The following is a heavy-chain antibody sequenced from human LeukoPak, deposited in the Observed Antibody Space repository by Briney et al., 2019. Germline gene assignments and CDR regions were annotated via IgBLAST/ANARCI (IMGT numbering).Heavy chain of an antibody. J-gene: IGHJ3*02. CDR1: GFTFSSYA. Sequence: GGSLRLSCAASGFTFSSYAMSWVRQAPGEGLEWVSAISGSGGSTYYADSVKGRFTISRDNSKNTLYLQMNSLRAEDRAVYYCAKRERIEQWPGDVFDSWGQGTMVTVPS. CDR3: AKRERIEQWPGDVFDS. CDR2: ISGSGGST. V-gene: IGHV3-23*01. D-gene: IGHD6-19*01.